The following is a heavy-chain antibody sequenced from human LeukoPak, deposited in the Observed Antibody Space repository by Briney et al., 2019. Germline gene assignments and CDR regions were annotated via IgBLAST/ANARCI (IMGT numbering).Heavy chain of an antibody. Sequence: GESLRLSCAASGFTFSSYSMNWVRQAPGKGLEWVSSIGSSSYIYYADSVKGRFTISRDNAKNSLYLQMNSLRAEDTALYYCARDIVLIAVAVRGSFDIWGQGTMVTVSS. CDR1: GFTFSSYS. V-gene: IGHV3-21*04. CDR3: ARDIVLIAVAVRGSFDI. CDR2: IGSSSYI. D-gene: IGHD6-19*01. J-gene: IGHJ3*02.